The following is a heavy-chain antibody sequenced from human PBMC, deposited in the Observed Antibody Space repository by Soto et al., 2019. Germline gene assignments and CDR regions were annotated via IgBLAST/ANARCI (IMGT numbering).Heavy chain of an antibody. Sequence: EVQLVESGGGLVQPGGSLRLSCAASGFTFSSYWMSWVRQAPGKGLEWVANIKQDGSEKYYVDSVKGRFTISRDNAKNSLYLQMNSLRGEDTAVYYCARSGTFDCSGGSCYGDYWGQGTLVTVSS. CDR2: IKQDGSEK. J-gene: IGHJ4*02. V-gene: IGHV3-7*01. D-gene: IGHD2-15*01. CDR1: GFTFSSYW. CDR3: ARSGTFDCSGGSCYGDY.